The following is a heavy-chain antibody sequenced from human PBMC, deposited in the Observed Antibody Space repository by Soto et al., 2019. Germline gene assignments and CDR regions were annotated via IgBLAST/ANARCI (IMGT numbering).Heavy chain of an antibody. CDR3: AKARMPGIAAAGIRSEYFQH. Sequence: GGSLRLSCAASGFTFSSYGMHWVRQAPGKGLEWVAVISYDGSNKYYADSVKGRFTISRDNSKNTLYLQMNSLRAEDTAVYYCAKARMPGIAAAGIRSEYFQHWGQGTLVTVSS. J-gene: IGHJ1*01. CDR1: GFTFSSYG. CDR2: ISYDGSNK. V-gene: IGHV3-30*18. D-gene: IGHD6-13*01.